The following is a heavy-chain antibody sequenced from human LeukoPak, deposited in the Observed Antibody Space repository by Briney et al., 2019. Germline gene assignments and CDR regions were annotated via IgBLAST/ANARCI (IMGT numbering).Heavy chain of an antibody. CDR2: ISYDGSNE. J-gene: IGHJ5*02. CDR1: GFTFSSYA. Sequence: GGSLRLSCAASGFTFSSYAMHWVRQAPGKGLEWVAGISYDGSNEYYADSVKGRFFISRDNSKNSVYLQVNSLRVDDTAVYYCARDQGGSSWSPSNWFDPWGQGTLVTVSS. V-gene: IGHV3-30-3*01. CDR3: ARDQGGSSWSPSNWFDP. D-gene: IGHD6-13*01.